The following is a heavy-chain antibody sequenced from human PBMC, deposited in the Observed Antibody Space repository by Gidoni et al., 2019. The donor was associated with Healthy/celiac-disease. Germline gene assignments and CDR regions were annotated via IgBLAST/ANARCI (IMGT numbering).Heavy chain of an antibody. CDR3: ARSSEYYDFRSGSFDY. CDR2: VYTSGST. J-gene: IGHJ4*02. D-gene: IGHD3-3*01. Sequence: QVQLQVSGPVLVTPSQPLSLTCTVSGGSFSSYYWIWSRQPAGKGLEWIGRVYTSGSTNYHPPLKSRVTMSVGTSKNQFSLKLSSVTAADTAVYYCARSSEYYDFRSGSFDYWGQGTLVTVSS. CDR1: GGSFSSYY. V-gene: IGHV4-4*07.